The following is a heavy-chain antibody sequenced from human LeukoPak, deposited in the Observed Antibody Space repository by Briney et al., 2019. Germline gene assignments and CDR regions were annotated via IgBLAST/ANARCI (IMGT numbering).Heavy chain of an antibody. V-gene: IGHV3-23*01. CDR2: ISGSGGST. CDR1: GFTFSSYG. Sequence: GGSLRLSCAASGFTFSSYGMSWVRQAPGKGLEWVSAISGSGGSTYYADSVKGRFTISRDNSKNTLYLQMNSLRAEDTAAYYCAKGRGLVIAAVDYWGQGTLVTVSS. D-gene: IGHD6-13*01. J-gene: IGHJ4*02. CDR3: AKGRGLVIAAVDY.